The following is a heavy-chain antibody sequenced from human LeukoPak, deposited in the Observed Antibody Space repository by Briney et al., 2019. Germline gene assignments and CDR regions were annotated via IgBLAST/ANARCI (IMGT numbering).Heavy chain of an antibody. Sequence: PGGSLRLSCTASGFTFGDYAMSWFRQAPGKGLEWVSVIYSGGSTYYADSVKGRFTISRHNSKNTLYLQMNSLRAEDTAVYYCARAGYYYDSSGYYYDYWGQGTLVTVSS. V-gene: IGHV3-53*04. CDR2: IYSGGST. CDR1: GFTFGDYA. J-gene: IGHJ4*02. D-gene: IGHD3-22*01. CDR3: ARAGYYYDSSGYYYDY.